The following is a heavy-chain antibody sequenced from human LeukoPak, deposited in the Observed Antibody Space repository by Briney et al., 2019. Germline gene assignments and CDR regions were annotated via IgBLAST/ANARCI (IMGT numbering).Heavy chain of an antibody. D-gene: IGHD6-13*01. CDR2: INWSGGST. CDR1: GFTFDDYG. CDR3: AKVDIAAAGGYYFDY. Sequence: GGSLRLSCAASGFTFDDYGMSWVRQAPGKGLEWVSGINWSGGSTGYADSVKGRFTISRDNAKNSLYLQMNSLRAEDTALYYCAKVDIAAAGGYYFDYWGQGTLVTVSS. V-gene: IGHV3-20*04. J-gene: IGHJ4*02.